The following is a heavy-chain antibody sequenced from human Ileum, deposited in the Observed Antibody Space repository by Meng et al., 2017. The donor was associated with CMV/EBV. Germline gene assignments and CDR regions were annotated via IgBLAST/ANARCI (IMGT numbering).Heavy chain of an antibody. V-gene: IGHV3-11*01. J-gene: IGHJ4*02. CDR3: ARGNYGFDY. CDR2: ITGSGDII. CDR1: GVPFGAYY. D-gene: IGHD4-17*01. Sequence: LRLACAACGVPFGAYYMAWGRQAPGKGLEWVSYITGSGDIIYYADSVKGRFTISRDNAKSSLYLEINSLRAEDTAVYYCARGNYGFDYWGQETLVTVSS.